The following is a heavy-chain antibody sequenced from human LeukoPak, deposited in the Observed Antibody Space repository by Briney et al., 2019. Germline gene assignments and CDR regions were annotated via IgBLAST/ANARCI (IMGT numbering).Heavy chain of an antibody. V-gene: IGHV1-2*02. Sequence: DSVKVSCKASGYTFTGYYIHWVRQAPGQGLEWMGWINPDSGGTIYVQKFQGRVTMTRDSPISTVYMELSRLSSDDTAVYYCARGANWGLDYWGQGTLVTVSS. J-gene: IGHJ4*02. CDR1: GYTFTGYY. CDR2: INPDSGGT. CDR3: ARGANWGLDY. D-gene: IGHD7-27*01.